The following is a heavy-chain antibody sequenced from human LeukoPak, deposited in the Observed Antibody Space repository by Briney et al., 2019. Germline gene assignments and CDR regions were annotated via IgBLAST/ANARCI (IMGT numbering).Heavy chain of an antibody. D-gene: IGHD3-10*01. CDR2: INHSGST. CDR1: GGSFSGYY. J-gene: IGHJ5*02. CDR3: ARGGGRKNYYGSGMFWFDP. Sequence: PSETLSLTCAVYGGSFSGYYWSWIRQPPGKGLEWIGEINHSGSTNYNPSLESRATISVDTSKNQFSLKLSSVTAADTAVYYCARGGGRKNYYGSGMFWFDPWGQGTLVTVSS. V-gene: IGHV4-34*01.